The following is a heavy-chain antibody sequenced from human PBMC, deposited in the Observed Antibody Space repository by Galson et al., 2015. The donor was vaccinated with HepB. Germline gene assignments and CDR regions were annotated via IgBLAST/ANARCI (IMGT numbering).Heavy chain of an antibody. J-gene: IGHJ4*02. Sequence: SLRLSCAASGFTFSSYAMHWVRQAPGKGLEWVAVISYDGSNKYYADSVKGRFTISRDNSKNTLYLQMNSLRAEDTAVYYCANYYDSSGWGQGTLVTVSS. V-gene: IGHV3-30-3*01. CDR2: ISYDGSNK. CDR3: ANYYDSSG. CDR1: GFTFSSYA. D-gene: IGHD3-22*01.